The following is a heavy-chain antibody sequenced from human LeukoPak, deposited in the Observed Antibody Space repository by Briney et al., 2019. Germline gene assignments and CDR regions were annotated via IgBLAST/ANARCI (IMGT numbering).Heavy chain of an antibody. D-gene: IGHD3-16*01. Sequence: SVKVSCKASGGTFSSYAISWVRQAPGQGLEWMGRIIPILGIANYAQKFQGRVTITADKSTSTAYMELSSLRSEDTAVYCCARDPTTGGYYYGMDVWGQGTTVTVSS. CDR3: ARDPTTGGYYYGMDV. CDR2: IIPILGIA. J-gene: IGHJ6*02. CDR1: GGTFSSYA. V-gene: IGHV1-69*04.